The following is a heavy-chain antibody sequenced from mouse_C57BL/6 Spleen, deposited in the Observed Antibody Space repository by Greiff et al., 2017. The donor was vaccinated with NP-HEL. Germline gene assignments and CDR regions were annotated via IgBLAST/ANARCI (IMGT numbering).Heavy chain of an antibody. CDR2: ISSGGDYI. Sequence: EVMLVESGEGLVKPGGSLKLSCAASGFTFSSYAMSWVRQTPEKRLEWVAYISSGGDYIYYADTVKGRFTISRDNARNTLYLQMSSLKSEDTAMYYCTSHYDYAWFAYWGQGTLVTVSA. V-gene: IGHV5-9-1*02. J-gene: IGHJ3*01. D-gene: IGHD2-4*01. CDR3: TSHYDYAWFAY. CDR1: GFTFSSYA.